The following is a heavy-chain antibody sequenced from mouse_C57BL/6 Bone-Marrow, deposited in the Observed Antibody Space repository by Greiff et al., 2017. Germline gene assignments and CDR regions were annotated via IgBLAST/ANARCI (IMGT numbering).Heavy chain of an antibody. Sequence: QVQLQQPGAELVKPGASVKMSCKASGYTFTSYWITWVKPRPGQGLEWIGDIYPGSGSTKYNETFKSKATLTVDTSSSTAYMQLSSLTSEDSAVYYCARMYDYDTAYWGQGTLVTVSA. CDR1: GYTFTSYW. V-gene: IGHV1-55*01. CDR2: IYPGSGST. D-gene: IGHD2-4*01. CDR3: ARMYDYDTAY. J-gene: IGHJ3*01.